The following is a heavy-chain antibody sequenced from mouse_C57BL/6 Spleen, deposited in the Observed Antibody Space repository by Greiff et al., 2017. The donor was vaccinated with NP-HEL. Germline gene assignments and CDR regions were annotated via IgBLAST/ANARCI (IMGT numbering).Heavy chain of an antibody. CDR2: IDPSDSYT. CDR1: GYTFTSYW. J-gene: IGHJ2*01. V-gene: IGHV1-50*01. Sequence: QVQLQQPGAELVKPGASVKLSCKASGYTFTSYWMQWVKQRPGQGLEWIGEIDPSDSYTNYNQEFKGKATLTVDTSSSTAYMQLSSLTSEDSAVYYCAHLPFFDYWGQGTTLTVSS. CDR3: AHLPFFDY. D-gene: IGHD2-1*01.